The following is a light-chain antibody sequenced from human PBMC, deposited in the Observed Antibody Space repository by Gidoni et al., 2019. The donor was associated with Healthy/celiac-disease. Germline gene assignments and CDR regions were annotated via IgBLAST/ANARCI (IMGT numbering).Light chain of an antibody. CDR3: QQYGSSPPWT. Sequence: EIVLTQSPGTLSLSPGERATLSCRASQSVSSSLAWYQQKPGQAPRLLIYGASSRATGIPDRFSGSGSGTDFTLTISRLEPEDFAVYYCQQYGSSPPWTFXQXTKVXIK. CDR1: QSVSSS. CDR2: GAS. V-gene: IGKV3-20*01. J-gene: IGKJ1*01.